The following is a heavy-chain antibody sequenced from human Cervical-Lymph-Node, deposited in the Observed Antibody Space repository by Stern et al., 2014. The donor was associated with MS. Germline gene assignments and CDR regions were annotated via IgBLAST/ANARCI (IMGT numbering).Heavy chain of an antibody. V-gene: IGHV3-33*01. Sequence: VQLVESGGGVVQPGGSLRLSCSASGFSFGSYGMHWVRQAPGKGLEWATMIWFDGTNRHYADSVKGRFTISRDNSKNTLYLQMNSLRAEDTAVYYCVRSSRTATVFDYWGQGTLVTVSS. CDR2: IWFDGTNR. CDR3: VRSSRTATVFDY. CDR1: GFSFGSYG. D-gene: IGHD1/OR15-1a*01. J-gene: IGHJ4*02.